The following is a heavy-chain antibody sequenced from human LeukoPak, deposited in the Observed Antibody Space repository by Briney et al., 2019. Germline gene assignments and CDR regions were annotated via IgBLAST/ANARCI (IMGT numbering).Heavy chain of an antibody. Sequence: ASVKVSCKASGYTFTTYGITWVRQAPGQGLEWMGWINTYSGNTNYALKFQGRLTMTTDTSTSTVNMELRSLRSDDTAVYYCARDMVQYTHGEGGYWGQGTLVTVSS. CDR1: GYTFTTYG. CDR3: ARDMVQYTHGEGGY. D-gene: IGHD4/OR15-4a*01. V-gene: IGHV1-18*01. J-gene: IGHJ4*02. CDR2: INTYSGNT.